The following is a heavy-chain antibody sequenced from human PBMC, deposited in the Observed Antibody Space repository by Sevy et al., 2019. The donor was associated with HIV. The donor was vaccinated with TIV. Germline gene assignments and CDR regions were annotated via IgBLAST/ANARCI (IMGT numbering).Heavy chain of an antibody. V-gene: IGHV3-7*03. Sequence: GGSLRLSCGASDFIFENYWMTWVRQTSGQGLEWVATIKLDGSDKYYGDSVKGRFTISRDNSKKSLYLQMISLRAEDTAVYFCARGHYAMDVWGQGTTVTVSS. CDR3: ARGHYAMDV. CDR2: IKLDGSDK. J-gene: IGHJ6*02. CDR1: DFIFENYW.